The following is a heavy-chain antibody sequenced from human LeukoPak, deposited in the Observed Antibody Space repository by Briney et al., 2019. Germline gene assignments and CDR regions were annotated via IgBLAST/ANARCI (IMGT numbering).Heavy chain of an antibody. J-gene: IGHJ3*02. CDR1: GASISSGNYY. CDR3: ARLNLPAIKGAFDI. CDR2: INTIRNT. V-gene: IGHV4-61*02. Sequence: SETLSLTCTVSGASISSGNYYWSCIPPPAGLELEWVGRINTIRNTNSNPSLKSRITISIDTSNNQFSLNLSSVTATDTAVYDCARLNLPAIKGAFDIWGQGTMVTVSS. D-gene: IGHD2-21*01.